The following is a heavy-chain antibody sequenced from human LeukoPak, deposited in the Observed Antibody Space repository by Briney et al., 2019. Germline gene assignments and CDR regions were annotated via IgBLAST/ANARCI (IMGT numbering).Heavy chain of an antibody. V-gene: IGHV1-18*01. CDR2: ISAYNGNT. J-gene: IGHJ6*02. Sequence: GASVKVSCKASGYTFTSYGISWVRQAPGQGLEWMGWISAYNGNTNCAQKLQGRVTMTTDTSTSTAYMELRSLRSDDTAVYYCARGYSSSWYSPYANYYGMDVWGQGTTVTVSS. CDR1: GYTFTSYG. CDR3: ARGYSSSWYSPYANYYGMDV. D-gene: IGHD6-13*01.